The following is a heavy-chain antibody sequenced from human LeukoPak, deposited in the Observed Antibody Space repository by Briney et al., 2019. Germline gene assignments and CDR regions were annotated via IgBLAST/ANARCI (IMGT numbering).Heavy chain of an antibody. Sequence: SETLSLACTVSGCSLSSYYWSWIRRPAAKGPDWIGRIYTSGSTNYNPSLKSRVTMSVDTSKNQFSLKLSSVTAADTAVYYCARDYDILTGEPDAFDIWGQGTMVAVSS. J-gene: IGHJ3*02. V-gene: IGHV4-4*07. CDR3: ARDYDILTGEPDAFDI. CDR1: GCSLSSYY. D-gene: IGHD3-9*01. CDR2: IYTSGST.